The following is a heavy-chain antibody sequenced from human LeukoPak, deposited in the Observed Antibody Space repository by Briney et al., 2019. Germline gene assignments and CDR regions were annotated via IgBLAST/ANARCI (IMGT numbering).Heavy chain of an antibody. Sequence: EASVKVSCKASNYTFTRYGISWVRQAPGQGLEWMGWISAYNGNTKYAQKLQGRDTMTTDTSTNTAYMELRSLRSDDTAVYYCARSYSSTSMDYWGQGTLVTVSS. CDR1: NYTFTRYG. D-gene: IGHD6-6*01. V-gene: IGHV1-18*01. J-gene: IGHJ4*02. CDR3: ARSYSSTSMDY. CDR2: ISAYNGNT.